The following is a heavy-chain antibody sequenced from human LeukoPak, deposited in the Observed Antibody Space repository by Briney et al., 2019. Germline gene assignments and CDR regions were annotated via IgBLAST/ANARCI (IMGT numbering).Heavy chain of an antibody. CDR3: ARDSSSSWFDY. Sequence: GGSLRLSCAASGFTFDDYAMHWVRQAPGKGLEWVSGISWNSGSIGYADSVKGRFTISRDNAKNSLYLQMNSLRAEDTAVYYCARDSSSSWFDYWGQGTLVTVSS. D-gene: IGHD6-13*01. V-gene: IGHV3-9*01. J-gene: IGHJ4*02. CDR1: GFTFDDYA. CDR2: ISWNSGSI.